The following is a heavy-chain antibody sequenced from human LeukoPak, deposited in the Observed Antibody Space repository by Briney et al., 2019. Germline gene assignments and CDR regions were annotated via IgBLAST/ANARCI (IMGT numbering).Heavy chain of an antibody. CDR3: ARCQYGSGSPFDP. J-gene: IGHJ5*02. Sequence: SETLSLTCTVSGYSISSGYFWGWIRQPPGKGLEWIGEINHSGSTNYNPSLKSRVTISVDTSKNQFSLKLSSVTAADTAVYYCARCQYGSGSPFDPWGQGTLVTVSS. CDR2: INHSGST. V-gene: IGHV4-38-2*02. D-gene: IGHD3-10*01. CDR1: GYSISSGYF.